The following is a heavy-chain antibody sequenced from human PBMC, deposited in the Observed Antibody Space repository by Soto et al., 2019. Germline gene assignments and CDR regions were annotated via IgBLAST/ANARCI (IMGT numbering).Heavy chain of an antibody. CDR3: ARHEQAVAGTAVDY. Sequence: SETLSLTCTVSGGSISSSSYYWGWIRQPPGKGLEWIGSIYYSGSTYYNPSLKSRVTISVDTSKNQFSLKLSSVTAADTAVYYCARHEQAVAGTAVDYWGQGTLVTVSS. CDR1: GGSISSSSYY. CDR2: IYYSGST. D-gene: IGHD6-19*01. V-gene: IGHV4-39*01. J-gene: IGHJ4*02.